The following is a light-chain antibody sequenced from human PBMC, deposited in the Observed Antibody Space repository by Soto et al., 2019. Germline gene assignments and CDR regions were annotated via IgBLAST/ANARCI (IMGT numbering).Light chain of an antibody. Sequence: ELVLTQSPGTLSLSPGERATLSCRASQTVSNNYLAWYQQKPGQAPRLLIYDASSRATGIPDRFSGGGSGTDFTLTISRLEPEDFAVYYCQQFSSYPLTFGGGTKVEIK. CDR2: DAS. CDR1: QTVSNNY. V-gene: IGKV3-20*01. CDR3: QQFSSYPLT. J-gene: IGKJ4*01.